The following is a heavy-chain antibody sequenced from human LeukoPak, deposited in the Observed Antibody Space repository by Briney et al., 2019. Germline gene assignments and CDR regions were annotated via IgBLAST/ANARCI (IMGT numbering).Heavy chain of an antibody. CDR2: IYYSGST. V-gene: IGHV4-59*01. CDR1: GGSISSYY. D-gene: IGHD2-15*01. J-gene: IGHJ4*02. Sequence: SETLSLTCTVSGGSISSYYWSWIRQPPGKGLEWIGYIYYSGSTNYNPSLKSRVTISVDTSKSQFSLKLSSVTAADTAVYYCARDKKILGLDYWGQGTLVTVSS. CDR3: ARDKKILGLDY.